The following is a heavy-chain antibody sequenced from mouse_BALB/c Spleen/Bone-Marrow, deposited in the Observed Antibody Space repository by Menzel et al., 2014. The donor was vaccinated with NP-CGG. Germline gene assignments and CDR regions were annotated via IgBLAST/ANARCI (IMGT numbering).Heavy chain of an antibody. V-gene: IGHV5-2*01. D-gene: IGHD1-1*01. J-gene: IGHJ3*01. CDR3: ARHGDYYGSSLFAY. CDR2: INSDGGST. Sequence: EVQRVESGGGLVQPGESLKLSCESNEYEFPSHDMSWVRKTPEKRLELVAAINSDGGSTYYPDTMERRLIISRDNSKKTLYLQMSSLRSEDTAFYYCARHGDYYGSSLFAYWGQGTLVTVSA. CDR1: EYEFPSHD.